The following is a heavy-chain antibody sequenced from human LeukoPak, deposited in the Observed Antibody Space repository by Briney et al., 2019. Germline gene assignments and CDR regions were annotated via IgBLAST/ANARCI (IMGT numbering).Heavy chain of an antibody. CDR1: GFTFSSYS. D-gene: IGHD6-13*01. Sequence: GGSLRLSCAASGFTFSSYSMNWVRQAPGKGLGWVAVIWYDGSNKYYADSVKGRFTISRDNSKNTLYLQMNSLRAEDTAVYYCARGPLIAAAGTLDYWGQGTLVTVSS. CDR3: ARGPLIAAAGTLDY. CDR2: IWYDGSNK. V-gene: IGHV3-33*08. J-gene: IGHJ4*02.